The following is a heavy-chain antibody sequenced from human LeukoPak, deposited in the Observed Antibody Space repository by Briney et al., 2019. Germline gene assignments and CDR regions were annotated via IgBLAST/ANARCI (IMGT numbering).Heavy chain of an antibody. Sequence: NPSETLSLTCTVSGGSISSYYWSWIRQPPGKGLEWIGYIYYSGSTNYNPSLKSRVTLSVDTSKNQFSLKLSSVTAADTAVYYCARSGYSSGWYHFDYWGQGTLVTVSS. CDR2: IYYSGST. CDR3: ARSGYSSGWYHFDY. V-gene: IGHV4-59*01. J-gene: IGHJ4*02. D-gene: IGHD6-19*01. CDR1: GGSISSYY.